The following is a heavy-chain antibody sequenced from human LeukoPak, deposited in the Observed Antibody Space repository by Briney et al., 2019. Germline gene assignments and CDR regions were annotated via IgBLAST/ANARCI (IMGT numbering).Heavy chain of an antibody. J-gene: IGHJ4*02. V-gene: IGHV3-7*05. CDR2: IKEDGSAK. Sequence: GGSLRLSCAASGFTFRTYWMSWVRQAPGKGLEWVANIKEDGSAKYYEDSVKGRFTISRDNSKNSLYLETNSLRAEDTAMYYCARDWHYANDYWGQGTLVTVSS. D-gene: IGHD3-16*01. CDR1: GFTFRTYW. CDR3: ARDWHYANDY.